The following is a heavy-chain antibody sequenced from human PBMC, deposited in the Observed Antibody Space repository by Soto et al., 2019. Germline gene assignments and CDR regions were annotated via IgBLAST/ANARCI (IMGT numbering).Heavy chain of an antibody. CDR3: AGEEYCSSTSCPRHYYGMDL. CDR1: GGTFGSYA. D-gene: IGHD2-2*01. J-gene: IGHJ6*02. CDR2: IIPIFGTA. Sequence: QVQLVQSGAEVKKPGSSVKVSCKASGGTFGSYAISWVRQATGQGLEWMGGIIPIFGTAYYAQKFQDRVTIAADESTITAYIELSVLRSEDTAVYYCAGEEYCSSTSCPRHYYGMDLCGQGTTVTVSS. V-gene: IGHV1-69*01.